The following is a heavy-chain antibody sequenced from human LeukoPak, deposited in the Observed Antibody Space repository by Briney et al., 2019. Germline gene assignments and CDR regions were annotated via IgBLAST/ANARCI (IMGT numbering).Heavy chain of an antibody. D-gene: IGHD3-22*01. Sequence: ASVKVSCKASGYTFTSYYMHWVRQAPGQGLEGMGIINPSGGSTSYAQRFQGRVTMTRDTSTSTVYMELSSLRSEDTAVYYCAREYYYDSTVQNLPDYWGQGTLVTVSS. J-gene: IGHJ4*02. CDR3: AREYYYDSTVQNLPDY. CDR1: GYTFTSYY. V-gene: IGHV1-46*01. CDR2: INPSGGST.